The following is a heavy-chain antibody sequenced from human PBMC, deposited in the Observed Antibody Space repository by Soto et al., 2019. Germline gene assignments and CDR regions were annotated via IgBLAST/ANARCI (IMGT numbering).Heavy chain of an antibody. V-gene: IGHV4-61*01. CDR2: IYYSGST. J-gene: IGHJ4*02. D-gene: IGHD3-22*01. CDR1: GGSVSSGSYY. Sequence: SETLSLTCTVSGGSVSSGSYYWSWIRQPPGKGLEWIGYIYYSGSTNYNPSLKSRVTISVDTSKNQFSLKLSSVTAADTAVYYCASFYYDSSGYLRFDYWGQGTLVTV. CDR3: ASFYYDSSGYLRFDY.